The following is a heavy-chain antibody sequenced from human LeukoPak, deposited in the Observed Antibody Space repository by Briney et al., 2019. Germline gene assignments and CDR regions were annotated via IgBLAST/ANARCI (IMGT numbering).Heavy chain of an antibody. Sequence: SQTLSLTCAISGHSVSSNSAACNWIRQSPSIGLERLRRAYYRSKRYNDYAVSVKSRIAINPDTFKNQFSLQLNSVTPEDTAVYYCARGLWAIHNYYYYYYMDVWGKGTTVTVSS. D-gene: IGHD4/OR15-4a*01. CDR2: AYYRSKRYN. CDR1: GHSVSSNSAA. CDR3: ARGLWAIHNYYYYYYMDV. J-gene: IGHJ6*03. V-gene: IGHV6-1*01.